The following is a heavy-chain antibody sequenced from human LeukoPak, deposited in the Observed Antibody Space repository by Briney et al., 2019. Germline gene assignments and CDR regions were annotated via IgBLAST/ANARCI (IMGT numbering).Heavy chain of an antibody. D-gene: IGHD3-3*01. Sequence: GGSLRLSCAASGFTFSGSGMHWVRQASGKGLEWLGRIRTKANSYATAYAASVKGRFTISRDDSKNTAYLQMNSLKTDDTAVYYCIGSHYDFWSTWFDPWGQGTLVTVSS. CDR2: IRTKANSYAT. V-gene: IGHV3-73*01. J-gene: IGHJ5*02. CDR1: GFTFSGSG. CDR3: IGSHYDFWSTWFDP.